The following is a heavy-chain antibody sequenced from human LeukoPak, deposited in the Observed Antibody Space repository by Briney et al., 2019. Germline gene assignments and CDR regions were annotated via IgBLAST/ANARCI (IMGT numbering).Heavy chain of an antibody. D-gene: IGHD6-13*01. CDR2: IYYSGST. CDR3: ARRQYSSSWTFDY. J-gene: IGHJ4*02. Sequence: SSETLSLTYTVSGGSISSSSYYWGWIRQPPGKGLEWIGSIYYSGSTYYNPSLKSRVTISVDTSKNQFSLKLSSVTAADTAVYYCARRQYSSSWTFDYWGQGTLVTVSS. V-gene: IGHV4-39*01. CDR1: GGSISSSSYY.